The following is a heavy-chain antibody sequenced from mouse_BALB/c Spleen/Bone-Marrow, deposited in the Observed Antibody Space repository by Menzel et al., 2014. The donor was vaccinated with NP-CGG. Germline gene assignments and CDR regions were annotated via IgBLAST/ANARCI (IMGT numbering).Heavy chain of an antibody. Sequence: EVMLVESGGGLVKPGGSLKLSCAASGFTFSDYYMYWVRQTPEKRLEWVVTISDGGSYTYYPDSVKGRFTISRDNAKNNLYLQMSSLKSEDTAMYYCVLRWFAYWGQGTLVTVSA. D-gene: IGHD1-1*01. J-gene: IGHJ3*01. CDR1: GFTFSDYY. CDR3: VLRWFAY. V-gene: IGHV5-4*02. CDR2: ISDGGSYT.